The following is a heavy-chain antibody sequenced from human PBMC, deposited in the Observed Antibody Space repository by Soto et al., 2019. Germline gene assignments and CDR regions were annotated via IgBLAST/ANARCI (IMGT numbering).Heavy chain of an antibody. Sequence: GGSLRLSCAGSGFTFGDSYMSWIRQAPGKGLEWLSYISPGSRYPAYADPVKGRFTISRDNAKRSLYLQMMSLTAEDTAIYYCVRGGGGGLFDPWGQGTKVTVSS. CDR1: GFTFGDSY. J-gene: IGHJ5*02. D-gene: IGHD2-15*01. V-gene: IGHV3-11*06. CDR3: VRGGGGGLFDP. CDR2: ISPGSRYP.